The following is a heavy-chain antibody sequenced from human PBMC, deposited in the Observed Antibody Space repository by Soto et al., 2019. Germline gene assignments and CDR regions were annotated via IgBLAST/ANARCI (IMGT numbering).Heavy chain of an antibody. Sequence: GALRLSCAASGFTFSSYGMHWVRQAPGKGLEWVAFISYDGSNKYYADSVKGRFTISRDNSKNTLYLQMNSLRAEDTAVYYCAVGYCSSTSCYAPRLYYYGMDVWGQGTTVTVS. CDR2: ISYDGSNK. CDR3: AVGYCSSTSCYAPRLYYYGMDV. J-gene: IGHJ6*02. D-gene: IGHD2-2*01. V-gene: IGHV3-30*03. CDR1: GFTFSSYG.